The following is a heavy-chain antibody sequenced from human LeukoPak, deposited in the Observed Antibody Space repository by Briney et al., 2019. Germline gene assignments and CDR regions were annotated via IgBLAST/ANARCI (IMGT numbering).Heavy chain of an antibody. CDR2: IIPIFGTA. D-gene: IGHD5-12*01. V-gene: IGHV1-69*13. J-gene: IGHJ4*02. CDR1: GGTFSSYA. Sequence: SVKVSCKASGGTFSSYAISWVRQAPGQGLEWMGGIIPIFGTANYAQKFQGRVTITADESTSTAYMELSSLRSEDTAVYYCARDSSGYDPGSYYFDYWGQGTLVTVSS. CDR3: ARDSSGYDPGSYYFDY.